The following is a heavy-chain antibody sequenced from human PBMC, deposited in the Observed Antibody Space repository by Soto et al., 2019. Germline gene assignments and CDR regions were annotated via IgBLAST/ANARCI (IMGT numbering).Heavy chain of an antibody. D-gene: IGHD6-13*01. CDR3: ARANSSSWYAYYYYYGMDV. Sequence: QVQLVQSGAEVKKPGASVKVSCKASGYTFTSYYMHWVRQAPGQGLEWMGIINPSGGSTSYAQKFQGRVTMTRDTSTSTVYMELSSLRSEDTAVYYCARANSSSWYAYYYYYGMDVWGQGTTVTVSS. CDR2: INPSGGST. CDR1: GYTFTSYY. V-gene: IGHV1-46*01. J-gene: IGHJ6*02.